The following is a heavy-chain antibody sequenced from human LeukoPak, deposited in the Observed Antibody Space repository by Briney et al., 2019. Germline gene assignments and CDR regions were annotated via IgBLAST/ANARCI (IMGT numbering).Heavy chain of an antibody. CDR2: IYNSGST. D-gene: IGHD6-19*01. V-gene: IGHV4-61*02. CDR3: AREGSGRLSYYFDY. Sequence: PSETLPLTCRVSGGSIGRGSYYWNWIRQPAGKGLEWMGRIYNSGSTNYNPSLKSRVTISVDTSKNQFSLKLSSVTAADTAVYYCAREGSGRLSYYFDYWGQGTLVTVSS. CDR1: GGSIGRGSYY. J-gene: IGHJ4*02.